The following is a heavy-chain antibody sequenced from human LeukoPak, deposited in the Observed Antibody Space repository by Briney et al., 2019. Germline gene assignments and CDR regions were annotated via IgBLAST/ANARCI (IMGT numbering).Heavy chain of an antibody. D-gene: IGHD1-14*01. CDR2: ISGNGTSI. CDR1: GFTFGSYS. J-gene: IGHJ4*02. Sequence: GGSLRLSCTASGFTFGSYSLNWVRQSPGRGLEWVSSISGNGTSIKFANSLKGRFSVSRDNAKSSVYLHLSSLRAEDSGIYYCSKPQSSRPGDFDYWGQGILVTVTS. V-gene: IGHV3-21*01. CDR3: SKPQSSRPGDFDY.